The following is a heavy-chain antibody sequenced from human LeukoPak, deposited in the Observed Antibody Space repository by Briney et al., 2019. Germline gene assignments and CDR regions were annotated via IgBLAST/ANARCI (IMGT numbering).Heavy chain of an antibody. V-gene: IGHV4-34*12. CDR2: IIHNGSR. J-gene: IGHJ1*01. D-gene: IGHD2-15*01. CDR3: VRVFCRGDSCYSAEYFQH. Sequence: PSETLSLTCDVYGDSFSGYYWTWIRQTPEKGLEWIGEIIHNGSRSVNPSLESRVTISVDTSKNQFSLKLTSVTAADTSVYYCVRVFCRGDSCYSAEYFQHWGQGTLVTVSS. CDR1: GDSFSGYY.